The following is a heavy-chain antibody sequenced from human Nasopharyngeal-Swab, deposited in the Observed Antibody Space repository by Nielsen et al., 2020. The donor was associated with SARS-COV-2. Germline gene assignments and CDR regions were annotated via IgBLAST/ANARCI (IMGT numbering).Heavy chain of an antibody. CDR1: GFTFSSHS. Sequence: ESLKISCAASGFTFSSHSMNLVRQAPGKGLEWVSTVSSSSSYIYFADSVKGRFTISRDNAKKSLSLQMNSLRVEDTAVYYCARGRHPAAPDTFYYHGMDVWGQGTTVTVSS. CDR3: ARGRHPAAPDTFYYHGMDV. D-gene: IGHD6-13*01. CDR2: VSSSSSYI. J-gene: IGHJ6*02. V-gene: IGHV3-21*01.